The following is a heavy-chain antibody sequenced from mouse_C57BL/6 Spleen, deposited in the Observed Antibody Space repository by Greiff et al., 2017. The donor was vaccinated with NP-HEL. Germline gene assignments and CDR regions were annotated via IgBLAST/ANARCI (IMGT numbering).Heavy chain of an antibody. D-gene: IGHD1-1*01. CDR2: ISGGGGNT. J-gene: IGHJ4*01. CDR3: ARYYYGSSYGFYYAMDY. Sequence: EVHLVESGGGLVKPGGSLKLSCAASGFTFSSYTMSWVRQTPEKRLEWVATISGGGGNTYYPDSVKGRFTLSRDNAKHTLYLQMSSLRSEDTALYYCARYYYGSSYGFYYAMDYWGQGTSVTVSS. V-gene: IGHV5-9*01. CDR1: GFTFSSYT.